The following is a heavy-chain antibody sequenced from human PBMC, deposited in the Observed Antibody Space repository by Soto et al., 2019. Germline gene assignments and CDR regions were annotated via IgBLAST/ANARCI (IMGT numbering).Heavy chain of an antibody. J-gene: IGHJ4*02. V-gene: IGHV3-23*01. Sequence: GGSLRLSCAASGFPFSSYSMSCVRQAPGKGLEWVSAISGSGGSTYYADSVKGRFTISRDNSKNTLYLQMNSLRAEDTAVYYCAKTLGLNPTYYFDYWGQGTLVTVSS. CDR1: GFPFSSYS. CDR2: ISGSGGST. CDR3: AKTLGLNPTYYFDY. D-gene: IGHD3-3*02.